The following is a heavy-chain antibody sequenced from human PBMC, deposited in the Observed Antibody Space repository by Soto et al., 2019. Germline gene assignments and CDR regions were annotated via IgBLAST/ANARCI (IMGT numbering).Heavy chain of an antibody. CDR1: GYTFTSYY. J-gene: IGHJ6*03. CDR2: INPSGGST. V-gene: IGHV1-46*03. CDR3: ARGSSGYSYGAYMDV. Sequence: QVQLVQSGAEVKKPGASVKVSCKASGYTFTSYYMHWVRQAPGQGLEWMGIINPSGGSTSYAQKFQGRVAMTRDTSTSTVYMELRSLRSEDTAVYYCARGSSGYSYGAYMDVWGKGTTVTVSS. D-gene: IGHD5-18*01.